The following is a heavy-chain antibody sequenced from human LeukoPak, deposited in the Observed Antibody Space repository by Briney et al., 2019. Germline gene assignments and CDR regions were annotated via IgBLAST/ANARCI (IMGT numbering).Heavy chain of an antibody. D-gene: IGHD2-15*01. CDR1: GFTFSSYS. V-gene: IGHV3-21*01. Sequence: GSLRLYCAAAGFTFSSYSMNWGRQAPGKGLEWCSSISSSSSYIYYADTVKCRFTISRDNAKHSLYLQMNSLRAEDTAVYYCARLGYCSGGSCYENEYYYYYGMDVWGQGTTVTVSS. CDR3: ARLGYCSGGSCYENEYYYYYGMDV. J-gene: IGHJ6*02. CDR2: ISSSSSYI.